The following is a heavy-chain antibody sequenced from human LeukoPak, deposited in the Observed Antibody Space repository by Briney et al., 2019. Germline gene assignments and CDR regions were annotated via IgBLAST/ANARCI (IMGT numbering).Heavy chain of an antibody. Sequence: GSLRLSCAASGFTFSSYWMHWVRQAPGKGLVWVSRIKGDGSHTIYADSVKGRFTISRDNAKNTLYLQMKSLRVEDTAVYYCVRDWDHFDFDSWGQGTLATVST. CDR2: IKGDGSHT. J-gene: IGHJ5*01. V-gene: IGHV3-74*01. CDR3: VRDWDHFDFDS. CDR1: GFTFSSYW. D-gene: IGHD3-9*01.